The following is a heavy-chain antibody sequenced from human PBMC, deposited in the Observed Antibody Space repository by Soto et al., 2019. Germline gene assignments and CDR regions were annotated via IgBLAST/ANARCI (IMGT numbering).Heavy chain of an antibody. V-gene: IGHV6-1*01. CDR2: TYYRSKWYN. D-gene: IGHD2-2*01. Sequence: PSQTLSLTCAISGDSVSSNSAAWNWIRQSPSRGLEWLGRTYYRSKWYNDYAVSVKSRITINPDTSKNQFSLQLNSVTPEDTAVYYCAREEGRSXWRGKIVVVPAGYGMDVWGQGTTVTVSS. J-gene: IGHJ6*02. CDR3: AREEGRSXWRGKIVVVPAGYGMDV. CDR1: GDSVSSNSAA.